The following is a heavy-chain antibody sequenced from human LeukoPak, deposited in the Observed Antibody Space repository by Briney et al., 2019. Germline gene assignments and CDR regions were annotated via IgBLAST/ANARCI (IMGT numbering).Heavy chain of an antibody. D-gene: IGHD3-10*01. Sequence: SVKVSCKASGGTFSSYAISWVRQAPGQGLEWMGGILPIFGTANYAQKSQGRVTITTDESTSTAYMELSSLRSEYTAVYYCARDYGSGSYPPIWGYFDYWGQGTLVTVSS. CDR3: ARDYGSGSYPPIWGYFDY. J-gene: IGHJ4*02. V-gene: IGHV1-69*05. CDR1: GGTFSSYA. CDR2: ILPIFGTA.